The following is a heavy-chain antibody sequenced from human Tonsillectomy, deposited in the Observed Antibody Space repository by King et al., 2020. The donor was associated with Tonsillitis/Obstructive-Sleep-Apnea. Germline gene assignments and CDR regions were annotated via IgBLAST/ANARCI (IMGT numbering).Heavy chain of an antibody. D-gene: IGHD3-3*01. Sequence: QLVQSGAEVKKPGESLRISCKGSGYSFTSYWISWVRQMPGKGLEWMGRIDPTDSYTNYSPSFQGHVTISADKSINTAYLQWSSLKASDTAMYYCARPSFHDDFWDYSLDVWGQGTTVTVSS. J-gene: IGHJ6*02. CDR1: GYSFTSYW. CDR3: ARPSFHDDFWDYSLDV. CDR2: IDPTDSYT. V-gene: IGHV5-10-1*03.